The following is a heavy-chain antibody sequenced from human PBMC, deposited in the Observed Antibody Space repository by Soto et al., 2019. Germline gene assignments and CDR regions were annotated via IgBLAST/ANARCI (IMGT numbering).Heavy chain of an antibody. Sequence: QLQLQESGSGLVKPSQTLSLTCAVSGGSISSGGYSWSWIRQPPGKGLEWIGYIYHSGRTYYNPSLKSRVTISVDRSKNQFSLKLSSVTAADTAVYYCARGGYCSGGSCYSEDYFDYWGQGTLVTVSS. J-gene: IGHJ4*02. CDR1: GGSISSGGYS. CDR3: ARGGYCSGGSCYSEDYFDY. V-gene: IGHV4-30-2*01. CDR2: IYHSGRT. D-gene: IGHD2-15*01.